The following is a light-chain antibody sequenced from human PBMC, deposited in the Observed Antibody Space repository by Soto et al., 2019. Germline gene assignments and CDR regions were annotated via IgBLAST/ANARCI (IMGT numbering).Light chain of an antibody. Sequence: EIVMTQSPATLPVSPGERATLSCRASQSVSSNLAWYQQKPGQAPRLLIYGASTRATGIPARFSGSGSGTDFTLTISSLQSEDFAVYYCQQYSNWPPWTFGQGTKVEIK. J-gene: IGKJ1*01. V-gene: IGKV3-15*01. CDR2: GAS. CDR3: QQYSNWPPWT. CDR1: QSVSSN.